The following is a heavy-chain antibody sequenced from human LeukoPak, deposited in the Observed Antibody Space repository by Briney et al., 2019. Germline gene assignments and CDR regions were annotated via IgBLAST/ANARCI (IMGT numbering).Heavy chain of an antibody. CDR1: GYSFTSYW. CDR3: ARHCSSTSCYFDNWFDP. D-gene: IGHD2-2*01. V-gene: IGHV5-51*01. CDR2: IYPGDSDT. J-gene: IGHJ5*02. Sequence: GESLKISCKGSGYSFTSYWIGWVRQMPGKGLEWMGIIYPGDSDTRYSPSFQGQVTISADKSISTAYLQWSSLKASDTAMYYCARHCSSTSCYFDNWFDPWGQGTLVTVSS.